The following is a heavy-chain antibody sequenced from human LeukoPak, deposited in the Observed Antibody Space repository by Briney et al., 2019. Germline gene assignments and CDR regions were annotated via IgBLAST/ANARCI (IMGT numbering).Heavy chain of an antibody. CDR1: GFTFSSYG. CDR3: AKEYGSGSYYAYYFDY. V-gene: IGHV3-30*18. D-gene: IGHD3-10*01. J-gene: IGHJ4*02. Sequence: GGSLRLSCAASGFTFSSYGMHWVRQAPGKGLEWVAVISYDGSNKYYADSVKGRFTISRDNSKNTLYLQMNSLRAEDTAVYYCAKEYGSGSYYAYYFDYWGQGTLVTVSS. CDR2: ISYDGSNK.